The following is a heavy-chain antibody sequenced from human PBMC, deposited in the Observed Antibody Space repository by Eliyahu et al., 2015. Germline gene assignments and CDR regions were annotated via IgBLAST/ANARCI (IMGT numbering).Heavy chain of an antibody. J-gene: IGHJ4*02. CDR3: ARDNGSYYFAY. D-gene: IGHD1-26*01. V-gene: IGHV3-53*01. Sequence: GFTVSSNYMSWVRQAPGKGLEWVSVIYSGGSTYYADSVKGRFTISRDNSKNTLYLQMNSLRAEDTAVYYCARDNGSYYFAYWGQGTLVTVSS. CDR1: GFTVSSNY. CDR2: IYSGGST.